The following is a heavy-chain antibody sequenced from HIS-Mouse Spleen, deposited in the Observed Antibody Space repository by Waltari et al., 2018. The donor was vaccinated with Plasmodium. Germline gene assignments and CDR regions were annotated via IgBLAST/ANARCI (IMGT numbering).Heavy chain of an antibody. CDR1: GGSFSGYY. CDR2: INHSGST. Sequence: QVQLQQWGAGLLKPSETLSLTCAVYGGSFSGYYWSWIRQPPGKGLEWIGEINHSGSTNYNPSLKGRVTISVDTSKNQFALKLSSVTAADTAVYYCARGVGYCSGGSCDHYFDYWGQGTLVTVSS. J-gene: IGHJ4*02. V-gene: IGHV4-34*01. D-gene: IGHD2-15*01. CDR3: ARGVGYCSGGSCDHYFDY.